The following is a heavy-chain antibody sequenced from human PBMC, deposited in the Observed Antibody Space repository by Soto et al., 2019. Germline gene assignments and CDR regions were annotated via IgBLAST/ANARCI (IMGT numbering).Heavy chain of an antibody. CDR1: GGSFSGYY. D-gene: IGHD6-13*01. Sequence: QVQLQQWGAGLLKPSETLSLTCAVYGGSFSGYYWSWIRQPPGKGLEWIGEINHSGSTNYNPSLKGRSTISVATSKNQFSLKLSSVPAADTAVYYCARVIVSSSLSGYYYYGMDVWGQGTTVTVSS. CDR3: ARVIVSSSLSGYYYYGMDV. J-gene: IGHJ6*02. CDR2: INHSGST. V-gene: IGHV4-34*01.